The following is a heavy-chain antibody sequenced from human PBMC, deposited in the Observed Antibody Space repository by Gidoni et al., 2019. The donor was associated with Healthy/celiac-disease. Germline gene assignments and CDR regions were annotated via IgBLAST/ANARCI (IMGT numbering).Heavy chain of an antibody. J-gene: IGHJ6*02. V-gene: IGHV1-69*01. Sequence: QVQLVQSGAEVKKPGSSVKVSCKASGGTFSSYAISWVRQAPGQGLEWMGGIIPIFGTANYAQKFQGRVTITADESTSTAYMELSSLRSEDTAVYYCARAGEFIAARPLWYYGMDVWGQGTTVTVSS. D-gene: IGHD6-6*01. CDR1: GGTFSSYA. CDR3: ARAGEFIAARPLWYYGMDV. CDR2: IIPIFGTA.